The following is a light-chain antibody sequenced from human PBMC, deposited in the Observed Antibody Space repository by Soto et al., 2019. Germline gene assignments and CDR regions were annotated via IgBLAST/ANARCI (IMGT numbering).Light chain of an antibody. CDR3: QQYNNWPLT. Sequence: EIVMTQSPATLSVSPGERATLSCRADQNIYNNLAWYQQKPGQAPRLLIYHASSRAPGIPARFSGSGSGTDFTLTITSLQSEDFAVYYCQQYNNWPLTFGGGTKVEIK. CDR2: HAS. J-gene: IGKJ4*01. V-gene: IGKV3-15*01. CDR1: QNIYNN.